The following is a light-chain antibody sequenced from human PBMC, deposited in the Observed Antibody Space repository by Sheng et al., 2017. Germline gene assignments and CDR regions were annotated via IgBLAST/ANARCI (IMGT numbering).Light chain of an antibody. CDR2: YKSDSDK. Sequence: QAVLTQPSSLSASPGASASLTCTLCSGINVGTYRIYWYQQKPGSPPQYLLRYKSDSDKQQGSGVPSRFSGSKDASANAGILLISGLQSEDEADYYCMIWHSSAVVFGGGTKLTV. CDR1: SGINVGTYR. V-gene: IGLV5-45*04. J-gene: IGLJ2*01. CDR3: MIWHSSAVV.